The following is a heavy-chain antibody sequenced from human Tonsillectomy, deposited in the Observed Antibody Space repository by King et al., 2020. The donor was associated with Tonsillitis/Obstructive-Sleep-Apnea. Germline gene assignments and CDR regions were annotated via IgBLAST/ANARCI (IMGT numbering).Heavy chain of an antibody. Sequence: VQLVESGAEVKKPGESLKISCKGSGYSFASYYIGWVRQMPGKGMEWMWIIYPGDYDTRYSPFFQGQDTISPDKALSIAYLQWSSLKASDTAMYYCARQGYDFWSGYPSRAFDIWGQGTMVTVSS. CDR3: ARQGYDFWSGYPSRAFDI. CDR2: IYPGDYDT. J-gene: IGHJ3*02. CDR1: GYSFASYY. D-gene: IGHD3-3*01. V-gene: IGHV5-51*01.